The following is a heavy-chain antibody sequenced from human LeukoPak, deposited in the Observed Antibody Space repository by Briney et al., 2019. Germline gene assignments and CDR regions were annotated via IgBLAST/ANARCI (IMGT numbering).Heavy chain of an antibody. CDR3: ATSQCGSDCYLAGDY. Sequence: SETLSLTCTVSGGSISSSSYYWGWIRQPPGKGLEWIGSIYYSGSTYYNPSLKSRVTISVDTSKNQFSLNLNPVTAADTAVYYCATSQCGSDCYLAGDYWGQGTLVTVSS. CDR1: GGSISSSSYY. V-gene: IGHV4-39*07. D-gene: IGHD2-21*02. J-gene: IGHJ4*02. CDR2: IYYSGST.